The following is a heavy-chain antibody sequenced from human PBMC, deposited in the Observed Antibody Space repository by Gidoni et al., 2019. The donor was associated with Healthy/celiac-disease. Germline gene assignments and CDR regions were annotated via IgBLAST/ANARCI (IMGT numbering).Heavy chain of an antibody. CDR1: GYTFTSYA. J-gene: IGHJ4*02. D-gene: IGHD6-6*01. CDR3: ARDRTRQLVHFDY. CDR2: INAGNGNT. Sequence: QVQLVQSGAEVKKPGASVKVSCTASGYTFTSYAMHWVRQAPGQRLEWMGWINAGNGNTKYSQKFQGRVTITRDTSASTAYMELSSLRSEDTAVYYCARDRTRQLVHFDYWGQGTLVTVSS. V-gene: IGHV1-3*01.